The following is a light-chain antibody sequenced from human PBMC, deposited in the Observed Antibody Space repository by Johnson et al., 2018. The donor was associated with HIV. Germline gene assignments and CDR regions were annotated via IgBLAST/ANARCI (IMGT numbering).Light chain of an antibody. CDR2: QNN. CDR3: GSWYSSLSGDG. CDR1: SSNVGLNY. J-gene: IGLJ1*01. V-gene: IGLV1-51*02. Sequence: QSVLTQPPSVSAAPGQRVTISCSGSSSNVGLNYVSWYQQLPGTAPKLLIYQNNKRPSGIPDRFSGSKSGTSATLGITGLQTGDEADYSGGSWYSSLSGDGFGTGTRVTVL.